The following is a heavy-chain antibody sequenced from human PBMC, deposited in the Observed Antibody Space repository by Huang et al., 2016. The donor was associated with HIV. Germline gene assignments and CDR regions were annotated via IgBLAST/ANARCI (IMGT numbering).Heavy chain of an antibody. V-gene: IGHV3-30*02. CDR3: VKETVQWLVTY. CDR1: GFTFSGYG. J-gene: IGHJ4*02. CDR2: IRHDGNNN. D-gene: IGHD6-19*01. Sequence: QVQVVESGGGVVQPGGSLRLSCAASGFTFSGYGMHWVRQARGKGVEWVALIRHDGNNNYCADSVKGRFTVSRDTSKTTLYLHMNSLRPADTAVYYCVKETVQWLVTYWGQGTLVTVSS.